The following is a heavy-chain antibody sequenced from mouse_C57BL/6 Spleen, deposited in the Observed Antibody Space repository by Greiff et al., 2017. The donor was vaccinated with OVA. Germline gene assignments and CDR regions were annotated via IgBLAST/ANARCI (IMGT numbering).Heavy chain of an antibody. V-gene: IGHV1-52*01. D-gene: IGHD1-1*01. CDR1: GYTFTSYW. CDR2: IDPSDSET. Sequence: VQLQQPGAELVRPGSSVKLSCKASGYTFTSYWMHWVKQRPIQGLEWIGNIDPSDSETHYNQKFKDKATLTVDKSSSTAYMELRSLTSEDSAVYYCTRYSTVYWGQGTTLTVSS. CDR3: TRYSTVY. J-gene: IGHJ2*01.